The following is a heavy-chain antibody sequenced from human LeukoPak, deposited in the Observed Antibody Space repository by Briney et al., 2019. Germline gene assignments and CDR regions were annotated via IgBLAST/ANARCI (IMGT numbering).Heavy chain of an antibody. CDR2: IFGSGNT. J-gene: IGHJ6*03. D-gene: IGHD3-3*01. CDR3: ARELRTILGVSGGYYYYYMDV. CDR1: GGSISRYY. V-gene: IGHV4-4*07. Sequence: ASETLSLTCSVSGGSISRYYWSWIRQPAGKRLEWIGRIFGSGNTNHNPSLQSRITMSLDTSKNQFSLKVRSVTAADTAVYYCARELRTILGVSGGYYYYYMDVWGKGTTVTVSS.